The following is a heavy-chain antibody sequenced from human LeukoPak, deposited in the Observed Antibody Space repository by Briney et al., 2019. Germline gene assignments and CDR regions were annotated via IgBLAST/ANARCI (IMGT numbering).Heavy chain of an antibody. CDR3: ARALPYDYGWVDP. Sequence: PGGSLRLSCAASGFTFSSYAMHWVRQAPGKGLEWVAVISYDGSNKYYADSVKGRFTISRDNSKNTLYLQMNSLRAEDTAVYYCARALPYDYGWVDPWGQGTLVTISS. V-gene: IGHV3-30-3*01. CDR2: ISYDGSNK. CDR1: GFTFSSYA. D-gene: IGHD3-16*01. J-gene: IGHJ5*02.